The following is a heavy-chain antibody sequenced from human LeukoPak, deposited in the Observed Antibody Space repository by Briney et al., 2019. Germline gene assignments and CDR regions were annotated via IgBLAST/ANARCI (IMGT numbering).Heavy chain of an antibody. CDR2: ISGSGGST. D-gene: IGHD1-1*01. V-gene: IGHV3-23*01. CDR1: GFTFSSYA. CDR3: AKDFSSGKDVSERLSFSGFDP. Sequence: GGSLRLSCAASGFTFSSYAMSWVRQAPGKELEWVSAISGSGGSTYYADSVKGRFTISRDNSKNTLYLQMNSLRAEDTAVYYCAKDFSSGKDVSERLSFSGFDPWGQGTLVTVSS. J-gene: IGHJ5*02.